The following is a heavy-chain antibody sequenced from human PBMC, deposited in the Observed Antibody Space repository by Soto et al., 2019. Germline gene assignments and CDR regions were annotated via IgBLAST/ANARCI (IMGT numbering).Heavy chain of an antibody. J-gene: IGHJ6*03. Sequence: SETLSLTCTVSGGSISSYYWSWIRQPPGKGLEWIGYIYYSGSTNYNPSLKSRVTISVDTSKNQFSLKLSSVTAADTAVYYCARHSYYGSGSSLPLYYYYMDVWGKGTTVTVSS. V-gene: IGHV4-59*08. CDR1: GGSISSYY. CDR2: IYYSGST. D-gene: IGHD3-10*01. CDR3: ARHSYYGSGSSLPLYYYYMDV.